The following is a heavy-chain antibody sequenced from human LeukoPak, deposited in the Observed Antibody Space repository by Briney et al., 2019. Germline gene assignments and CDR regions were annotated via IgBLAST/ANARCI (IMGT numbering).Heavy chain of an antibody. CDR3: AKVSSMFSGPHKCRNNGVCSIPGGARFDP. Sequence: PSETLSLTCTVSGDSISSHSLTWIRQPAGKGLEWIGPIYSSGTTNYNPSLNSPVTMTVDTSRNQFFLKLNSVTAADTAVYYWAKVSSMFSGPHKCRNNGVCSIPGGARFDPWGQGILVTVSS. CDR2: IYSSGTT. CDR1: GDSISSHS. V-gene: IGHV4-4*07. J-gene: IGHJ5*02. D-gene: IGHD2-8*01.